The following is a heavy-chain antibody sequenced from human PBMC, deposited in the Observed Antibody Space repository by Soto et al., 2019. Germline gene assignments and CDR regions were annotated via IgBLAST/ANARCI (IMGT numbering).Heavy chain of an antibody. CDR3: ARDRRDGGEVDY. CDR2: INPNSGGT. V-gene: IGHV1-2*04. Sequence: ASVKVSCKASGYTFTGYYMHWVRQAPGQGLEWMGWINPNSGGTNYAQKFQGWVTMTRDTSISTAYMELSRLRSDDAAVYYCARDRRDGGEVDYWGQGTLVTVSS. CDR1: GYTFTGYY. D-gene: IGHD3-16*01. J-gene: IGHJ4*02.